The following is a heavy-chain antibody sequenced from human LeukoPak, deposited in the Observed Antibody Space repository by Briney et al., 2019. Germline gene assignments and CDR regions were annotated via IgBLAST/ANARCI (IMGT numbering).Heavy chain of an antibody. D-gene: IGHD2-15*01. CDR2: IKRDGSEK. J-gene: IGHJ4*02. V-gene: IGHV3-7*01. Sequence: GGSLRLSCAAPGFTFSSYWMNWVRQVPGKGLERVAIIKRDGSEKFHVDSVKGRFTISRDNAKTSLFLQMNSLRVEDTSVYYCVRSNGWTPDYWGQGTLVTVSS. CDR3: VRSNGWTPDY. CDR1: GFTFSSYW.